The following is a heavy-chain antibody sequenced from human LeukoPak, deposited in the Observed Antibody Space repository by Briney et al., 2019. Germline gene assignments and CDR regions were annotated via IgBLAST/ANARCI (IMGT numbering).Heavy chain of an antibody. CDR2: INSYNGNT. D-gene: IGHD1-26*01. CDR1: GYTFTTYG. V-gene: IGHV1-18*01. J-gene: IGHJ5*02. Sequence: ASVKVSCKASGYTFTTYGIFWVRQAPGQGLEWMGWINSYNGNTKYAQKFQGRVTMTTDTSTSTAYMELRSLRSDDTAIYYCARGAGGASSENWSDPWGQGTLVTVSS. CDR3: ARGAGGASSENWSDP.